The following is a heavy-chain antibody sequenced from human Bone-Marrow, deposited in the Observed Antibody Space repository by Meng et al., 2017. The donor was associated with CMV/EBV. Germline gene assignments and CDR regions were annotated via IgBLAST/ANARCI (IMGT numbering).Heavy chain of an antibody. D-gene: IGHD1-26*01. Sequence: GESLKISCAASGFTFSNYGMYWVRQAPGKGVEWVAFIRHDGANEYYADSVKGRFTVSRDNSKNTLYLQMNSLRAEDTAVYYCAKTRSGSYSIGAFDIWGQGTMVTVSS. CDR3: AKTRSGSYSIGAFDI. V-gene: IGHV3-30*02. J-gene: IGHJ3*02. CDR1: GFTFSNYG. CDR2: IRHDGANE.